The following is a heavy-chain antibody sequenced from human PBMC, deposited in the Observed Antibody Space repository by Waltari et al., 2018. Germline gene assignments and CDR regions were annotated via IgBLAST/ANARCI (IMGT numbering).Heavy chain of an antibody. CDR1: GFTVSSNY. CDR3: ARLGYSTSSWGWFDP. V-gene: IGHV3-53*01. J-gene: IGHJ5*02. Sequence: EVQLVESGGGLIQPGGSLRLSCAASGFTVSSNYMRWVRQAPGKGLEWVSVIYSGGSTYYADSVKGRFTISRDNSKNTLYLQMNSLRAEDTAVYYCARLGYSTSSWGWFDPWGQGTLVTVSS. D-gene: IGHD6-13*01. CDR2: IYSGGST.